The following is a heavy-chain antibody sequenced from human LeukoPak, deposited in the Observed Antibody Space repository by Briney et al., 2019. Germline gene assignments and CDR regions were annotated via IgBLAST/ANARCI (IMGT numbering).Heavy chain of an antibody. CDR2: IYTTGST. Sequence: SETLSLTCTVSGGSISSYYWSWIRQPAGKGLEWIGRIYTTGSTNYNASLKSRVSMSVDTSKNQFSLKLSSVTAADTAVFYCARENSGSYREFDYWGQGTLVTVSS. J-gene: IGHJ4*02. V-gene: IGHV4-4*07. D-gene: IGHD1-26*01. CDR3: ARENSGSYREFDY. CDR1: GGSISSYY.